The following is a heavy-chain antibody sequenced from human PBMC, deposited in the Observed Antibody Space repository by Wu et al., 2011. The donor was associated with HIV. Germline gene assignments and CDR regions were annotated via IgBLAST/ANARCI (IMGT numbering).Heavy chain of an antibody. J-gene: IGHJ6*02. CDR3: ARGLYGPTSRGYGMDV. CDR1: GDSLKNYI. CDR2: IVLVFGTT. D-gene: IGHD2/OR15-2a*01. Sequence: QVHLVQSGAEVRKPGSSVKLSCKTSGDSLKNYILNWVRQAPGQGLEWMGGIVLVFGTTNYAQNFQGRVTMTTDTSMSTAYMELRSLRSDDTAVYFCARGLYGPTSRGYGMDVWGQGTTFTVSS. V-gene: IGHV1-69*05.